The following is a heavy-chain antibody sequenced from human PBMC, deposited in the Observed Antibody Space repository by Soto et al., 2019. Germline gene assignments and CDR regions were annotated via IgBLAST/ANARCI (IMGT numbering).Heavy chain of an antibody. CDR1: GFTFSSYG. Sequence: QVQLVESGGGVVQPGRSLRLSCAASGFTFSSYGMHWVRQAPGKGLAWVAVISYDGSNKYYADSVKGRFTISRDNSKNTLYLQMNSLRAEDTAVYYCAKGPAIVVVPAAMNYDYGMDVWGQVTTVTVSS. CDR2: ISYDGSNK. D-gene: IGHD2-2*01. CDR3: AKGPAIVVVPAAMNYDYGMDV. V-gene: IGHV3-30*18. J-gene: IGHJ6*02.